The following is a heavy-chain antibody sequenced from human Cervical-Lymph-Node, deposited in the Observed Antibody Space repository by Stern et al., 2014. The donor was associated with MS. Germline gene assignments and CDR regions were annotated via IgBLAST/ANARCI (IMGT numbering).Heavy chain of an antibody. J-gene: IGHJ4*02. V-gene: IGHV3-72*01. CDR2: IKNKGNSYAT. D-gene: IGHD2-8*01. CDR1: GLTFSDHH. Sequence: EVQLEESGGGLVQPGGSLRLSCAASGLTFSDHHMDWVRQAPGKGLEWVGRIKNKGNSYATEYAASVKGRFTIVRDDSKNSYLQMNSLKTEDPAVYYCARLSTRTNSADYWGQGTLVTVSS. CDR3: ARLSTRTNSADY.